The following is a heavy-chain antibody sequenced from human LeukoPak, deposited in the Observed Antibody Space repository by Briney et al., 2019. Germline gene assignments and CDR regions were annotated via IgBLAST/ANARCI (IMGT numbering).Heavy chain of an antibody. V-gene: IGHV3-23*01. D-gene: IGHD3-22*01. CDR1: GFTFSSYA. J-gene: IGHJ4*02. CDR3: AKDRHYYDSSLGDY. CDR2: ISGSGGST. Sequence: GGSLRLSCAASGFTFSSYAMSWVRQAPGKGLEWVSAISGSGGSTYYADSVKGRFTISRDNSKNTLYLQMNSLRAEDTVVYYCAKDRHYYDSSLGDYWGQGTLVTVSS.